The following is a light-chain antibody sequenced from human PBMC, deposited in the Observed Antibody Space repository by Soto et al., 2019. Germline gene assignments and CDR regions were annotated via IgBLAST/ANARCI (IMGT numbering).Light chain of an antibody. Sequence: DIQMTQSPSTLTASVGDRVTITCRASQSISTWLAWYQQKPGKAPSLLIYGASSLKSGVPSRFSGSGSGKEFTLTISSLQPDDFATYYCQQYRSYSFGQGTKVEI. CDR3: QQYRSYS. V-gene: IGKV1-5*01. CDR2: GAS. CDR1: QSISTW. J-gene: IGKJ1*01.